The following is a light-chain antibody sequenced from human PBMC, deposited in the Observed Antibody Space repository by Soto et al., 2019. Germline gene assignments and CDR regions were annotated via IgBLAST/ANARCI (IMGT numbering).Light chain of an antibody. CDR1: QDISTF. J-gene: IGKJ5*01. CDR3: QQFNSYTIT. V-gene: IGKV1-9*01. Sequence: DIQLTQSSSFLSASVGDRVTITCRASQDISTFLTWYQQKPGKAPKLLIFAASNLQSGVPSRFSGSGSGAEFTLTISGLQPEAFATYYFQQFNSYTITFGQGTRLEIK. CDR2: AAS.